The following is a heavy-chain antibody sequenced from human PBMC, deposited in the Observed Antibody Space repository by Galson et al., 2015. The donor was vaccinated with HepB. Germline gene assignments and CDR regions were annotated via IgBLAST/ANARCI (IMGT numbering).Heavy chain of an antibody. J-gene: IGHJ4*02. D-gene: IGHD2-21*01. CDR3: TRESGGDSDY. CDR2: IRHKGYGGTA. V-gene: IGHV3-49*03. CDR1: GFTFGDYA. Sequence: SLRLSCATSGFTFGDYAMSWFRQAPGKGLEWVGFIRHKGYGGTAEYAASVKARFSISRDDSESIAYLQMDSLKTYDTAVYYCTRESGGDSDYWGQGTLVTVSS.